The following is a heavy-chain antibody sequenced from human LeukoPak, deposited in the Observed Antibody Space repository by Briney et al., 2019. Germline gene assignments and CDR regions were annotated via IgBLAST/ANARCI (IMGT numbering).Heavy chain of an antibody. CDR1: GGSISSRSYY. J-gene: IGHJ6*03. Sequence: SETLSLTCTVSGGSISSRSYYWGWIRQPPGKGLEWIGSIYYTGSTYYNPSLKSRVTMSVETSKNQFSLKLSSVTAADTAVHFCANLLHHYYYYMEVWGKGTTVAVSS. CDR3: ANLLHHYYYYMEV. V-gene: IGHV4-39*01. CDR2: IYYTGST.